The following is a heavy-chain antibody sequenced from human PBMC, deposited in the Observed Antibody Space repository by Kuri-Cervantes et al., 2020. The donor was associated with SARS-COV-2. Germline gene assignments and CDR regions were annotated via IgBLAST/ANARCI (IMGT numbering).Heavy chain of an antibody. CDR1: GFTFSSYA. J-gene: IGHJ5*02. V-gene: IGHV3-23*01. Sequence: GESLKISCAASGFTFSSYAMSWVRQAPGKGLEWVSAISGSGGSTYHADSVKGRFTISRDNSKNTLYLQMNSLRAEDTAVYYCAKDLGRPNWFDPWGQGTLVTVSS. CDR2: ISGSGGST. CDR3: AKDLGRPNWFDP.